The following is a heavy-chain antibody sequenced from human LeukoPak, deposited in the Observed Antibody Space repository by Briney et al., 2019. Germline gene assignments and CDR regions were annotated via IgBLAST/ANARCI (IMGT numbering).Heavy chain of an antibody. CDR2: IYYSGST. V-gene: IGHV4-59*12. J-gene: IGHJ5*02. D-gene: IGHD3-10*01. CDR3: ARARSGYYYGSGSYFNWFDP. Sequence: SETLSLTCTVSGGSISSYYWSWIRQPPGKGLEWIGYIYYSGSTNYNPSLKSRVTISVDTSKNQFSLKLSSVTAADTAVYYCARARSGYYYGSGSYFNWFDPWGQGTLVTVSS. CDR1: GGSISSYY.